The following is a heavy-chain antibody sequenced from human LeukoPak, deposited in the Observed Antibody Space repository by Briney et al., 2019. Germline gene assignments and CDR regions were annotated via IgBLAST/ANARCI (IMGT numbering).Heavy chain of an antibody. D-gene: IGHD3-22*01. Sequence: GGSLRLSCAASGFTFSSYWMSWVRQAPGKGLEWVGFIRSKAYGGTTEYAASVKGRFTISRDDSKSIAYLQMNSLKTEDTAVYYCTRDEYYYDSSGYYYVDYWGQGTLVTVSS. CDR1: GFTFSSYW. CDR3: TRDEYYYDSSGYYYVDY. J-gene: IGHJ4*02. V-gene: IGHV3-49*04. CDR2: IRSKAYGGTT.